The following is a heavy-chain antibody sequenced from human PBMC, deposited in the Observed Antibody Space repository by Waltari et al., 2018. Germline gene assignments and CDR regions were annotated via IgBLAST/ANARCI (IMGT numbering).Heavy chain of an antibody. D-gene: IGHD1-26*01. CDR1: IFSRVW. Sequence: IFSRVWMAWVRQAPGKGLEWVAHIKEDGTMTFYVDSVKGRFTIFKDDAKNTVFLQMSSLRVEDTAIYYCVRAGWELDYWGQGALVTVSS. J-gene: IGHJ4*02. V-gene: IGHV3-7*01. CDR2: IKEDGTMT. CDR3: VRAGWELDY.